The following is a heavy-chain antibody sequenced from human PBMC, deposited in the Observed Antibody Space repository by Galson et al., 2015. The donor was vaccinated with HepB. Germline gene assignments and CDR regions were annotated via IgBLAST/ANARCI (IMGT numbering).Heavy chain of an antibody. CDR3: ASRRDGYNYDY. CDR2: SIPILGIA. J-gene: IGHJ4*02. Sequence: SVKVSCKASGGTFSSYAISWVRQAPGQGLEWMGRSIPILGIANYAQKFQGRVTITADKSTSTAYMELSSLRSEDTAVYYCASRRDGYNYDYWGQGTLVTVSS. D-gene: IGHD5-24*01. V-gene: IGHV1-69*04. CDR1: GGTFSSYA.